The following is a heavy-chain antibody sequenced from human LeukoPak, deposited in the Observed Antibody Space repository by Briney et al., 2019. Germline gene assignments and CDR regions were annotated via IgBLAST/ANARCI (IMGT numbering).Heavy chain of an antibody. Sequence: SSETLSLTCTVSGGSISSYYWSWIRQAPGKGLEWLGHIFYTGSTQYNPSLKSRVTISLGASNNQFSLKLTSVTAADTAVYYCARRQWQNHVPSPFNWFDPWGQGILVTVSS. J-gene: IGHJ5*02. CDR1: GGSISSYY. D-gene: IGHD6-19*01. CDR3: ARRQWQNHVPSPFNWFDP. V-gene: IGHV4-59*08. CDR2: IFYTGST.